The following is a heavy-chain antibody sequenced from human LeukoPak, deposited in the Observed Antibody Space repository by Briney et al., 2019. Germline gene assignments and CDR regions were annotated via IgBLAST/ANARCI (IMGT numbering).Heavy chain of an antibody. Sequence: GGSLRLSCAASGFTVSSNYMSWVRQAPGKGLEWVSILYSGGSTYHADSVEGRFTISRDISKNTVYLHMNRLRAEDTAVYFCARSGRTVSTPFDYWGQGTLVTVSS. J-gene: IGHJ4*02. D-gene: IGHD4-17*01. CDR2: LYSGGST. V-gene: IGHV3-66*01. CDR1: GFTVSSNY. CDR3: ARSGRTVSTPFDY.